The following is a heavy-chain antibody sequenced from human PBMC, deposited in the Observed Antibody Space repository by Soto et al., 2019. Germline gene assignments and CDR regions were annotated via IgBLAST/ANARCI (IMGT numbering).Heavy chain of an antibody. CDR3: ARVNNWNYPIDY. V-gene: IGHV3-74*01. Sequence: GGSLRLSCAASGFDFSTHWMHWVRQAPGKGLVWVSRINIDGSSTSYADSVKGRFTISRDNAKNTLYLQMNSLRADDTAVYYCARVNNWNYPIDYWGQGTLVTVSS. J-gene: IGHJ4*02. D-gene: IGHD1-7*01. CDR1: GFDFSTHW. CDR2: INIDGSST.